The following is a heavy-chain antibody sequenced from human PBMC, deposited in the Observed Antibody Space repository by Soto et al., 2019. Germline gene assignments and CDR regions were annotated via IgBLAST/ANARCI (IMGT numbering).Heavy chain of an antibody. CDR1: GFTFRDYY. V-gene: IGHV3-11*06. CDR2: ISSSSSYT. CDR3: ARDLPTLNYYYYGMDV. Sequence: PGGSLRLSCAASGFTFRDYYISWIRQAPGKGLEWVSYISSSSSYTNYADSVKGRFTISRDNAKDSLYLQMNSLRAEDTAVYYCARDLPTLNYYYYGMDVWGQGTTVTVSS. J-gene: IGHJ6*02.